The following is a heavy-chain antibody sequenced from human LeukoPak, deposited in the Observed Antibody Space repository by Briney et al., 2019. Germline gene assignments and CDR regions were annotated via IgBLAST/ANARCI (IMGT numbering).Heavy chain of an antibody. CDR3: ARPPGDY. CDR2: TGSSGNTI. V-gene: IGHV3-48*04. J-gene: IGHJ4*02. Sequence: GGSLRLSCAASGFTFSTYPMHWVRQAPGKGLEWVSYTGSSGNTIYYADSVKGRFTISRDNAKNSLYLQMNSLRAEDTAVYYCARPPGDYWGQGTLVTVSS. CDR1: GFTFSTYP.